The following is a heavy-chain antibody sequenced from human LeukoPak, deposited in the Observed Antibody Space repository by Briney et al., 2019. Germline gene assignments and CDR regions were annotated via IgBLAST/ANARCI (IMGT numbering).Heavy chain of an antibody. V-gene: IGHV3-23*01. D-gene: IGHD6-19*01. CDR3: AKVRGYSSGWYYFDY. J-gene: IGHJ4*02. CDR2: ISGSGGST. Sequence: GGSQRLSCAASGFTFSSYAMSWVRQAPGKGLEWVSAISGSGGSTYYADSVKGRFTISRDNSKNTLYLQMNSLRAEDTAVYYCAKVRGYSSGWYYFDYWGQGTLVTVSS. CDR1: GFTFSSYA.